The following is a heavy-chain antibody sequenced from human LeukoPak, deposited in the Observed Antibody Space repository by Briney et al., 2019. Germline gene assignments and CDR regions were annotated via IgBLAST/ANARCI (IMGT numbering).Heavy chain of an antibody. CDR1: GYTFTSYD. CDR3: ASLVGYRRAFDI. D-gene: IGHD3-9*01. Sequence: GASVKVSCKASGYTFTSYDINWVRQATGQGLEWMGWMNPNSGNTGYAQKFQGRVTMTRNTSISTAYMELSSLRSEDTAVYYCASLVGYRRAFDIWGQGTMVTVSS. V-gene: IGHV1-8*01. J-gene: IGHJ3*02. CDR2: MNPNSGNT.